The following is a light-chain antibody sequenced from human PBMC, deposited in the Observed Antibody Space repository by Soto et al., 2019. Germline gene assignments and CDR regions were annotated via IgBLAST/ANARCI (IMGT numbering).Light chain of an antibody. Sequence: QSALTQPASVSGSPGQSITISCTGTSSDVGGYNYVSWYQQHPGKAPRLMIFDVSNRPSGLSYRFSGSKSGNTASLNISGLQAEDEADYYCSSYTSSSPLVFGGGTKLTVL. CDR1: SSDVGGYNY. CDR3: SSYTSSSPLV. V-gene: IGLV2-14*01. J-gene: IGLJ2*01. CDR2: DVS.